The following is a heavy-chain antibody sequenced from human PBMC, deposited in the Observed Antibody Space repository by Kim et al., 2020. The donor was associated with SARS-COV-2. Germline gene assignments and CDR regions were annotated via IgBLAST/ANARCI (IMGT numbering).Heavy chain of an antibody. J-gene: IGHJ3*01. V-gene: IGHV2-5*02. Sequence: SGPTLVKPTQTLTLTCTFSGFSLSTSGVGVGWIRQPPGKALEWLPLIFWDDEKHSSPSLKSRLTITEATSKNQGVLTMTNMDPMDTATYYCAHSPPRISLRVGAFDVSGQATLVTVSS. D-gene: IGHD3-3*02. CDR3: AHSPPRISLRVGAFDV. CDR1: GFSLSTSGVG. CDR2: IFWDDEK.